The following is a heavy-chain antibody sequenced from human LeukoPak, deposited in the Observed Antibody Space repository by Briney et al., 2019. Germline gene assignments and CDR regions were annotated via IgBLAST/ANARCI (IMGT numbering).Heavy chain of an antibody. CDR2: ISSSSSAI. CDR3: AGVPGTYQPTVY. Sequence: GGSLRLSCAASGFTFSTYNMNWVRQAPGKGLEWVSYISSSSSAIYYADSVKGRFTISRDNAENSLYLQMNSLTAEDTAVYYCAGVPGTYQPTVYWGQGTLVTVSS. CDR1: GFTFSTYN. J-gene: IGHJ4*02. D-gene: IGHD2-2*01. V-gene: IGHV3-48*04.